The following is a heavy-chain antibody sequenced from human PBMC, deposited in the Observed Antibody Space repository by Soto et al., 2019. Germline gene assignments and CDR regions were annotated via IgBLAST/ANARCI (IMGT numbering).Heavy chain of an antibody. CDR3: ARARRLRASFSWFDP. CDR1: GGSISSGGYL. CDR2: IYKSGSA. V-gene: IGHV4-31*03. Sequence: QVQLQESGPGLVKPSQTLSLTCTVTGGSISSGGYLWSWLRQHPGKGLEWLGYIYKSGSAFYNPSLRSRAVISVDTSQNRFSLRLNSVTAADTAVYYCARARRLRASFSWFDPWGPGTLVTVSS. D-gene: IGHD2-15*01. J-gene: IGHJ5*02.